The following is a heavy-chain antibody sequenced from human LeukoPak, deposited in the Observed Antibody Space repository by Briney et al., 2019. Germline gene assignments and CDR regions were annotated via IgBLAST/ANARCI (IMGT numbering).Heavy chain of an antibody. CDR2: INHSGST. D-gene: IGHD5-18*01. J-gene: IGHJ6*02. CDR3: ARIRYSYYYYYGMDV. CDR1: GGSFSGYY. V-gene: IGHV4-34*01. Sequence: SETLSLTCAVYGGSFSGYYWSWIRQPPGKGLEWIGEINHSGSTNYNPSLKSRVTISVDTSKNQFSLKLSSVTAAGTAVYYCARIRYSYYYYYGMDVWGQGTTVTVSS.